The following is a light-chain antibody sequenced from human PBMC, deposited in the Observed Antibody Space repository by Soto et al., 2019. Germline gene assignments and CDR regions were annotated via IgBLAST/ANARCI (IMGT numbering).Light chain of an antibody. CDR1: SSNIGNNY. J-gene: IGLJ3*02. CDR3: GTWDSSLSAWV. V-gene: IGLV1-51*02. Sequence: QSALTQPPSVSAAPGQKVTISCSGSSSNIGNNYVSWYQQLPGTAPKLLIYENNKRPSGIPDRFSGSKSGTSATLGITGLQTGVEADYYCGTWDSSLSAWVFGGGTKLTVL. CDR2: ENN.